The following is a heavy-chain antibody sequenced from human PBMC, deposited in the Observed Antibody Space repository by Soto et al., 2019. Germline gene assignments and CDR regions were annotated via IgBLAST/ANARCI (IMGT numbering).Heavy chain of an antibody. CDR3: ARDIGIAWFFL. D-gene: IGHD2-15*01. V-gene: IGHV4-39*02. Sequence: LSLTCTVSGGSIDTSYWGWIRQPPGKGLEWIGTIYYGGATYYNPSLKSRVTISVDTSKNHFSLSLSSVTAADTAVYYCARDIGIAWFFLWGQGTLVTVSS. CDR2: IYYGGAT. CDR1: GGSIDTSY. J-gene: IGHJ5*02.